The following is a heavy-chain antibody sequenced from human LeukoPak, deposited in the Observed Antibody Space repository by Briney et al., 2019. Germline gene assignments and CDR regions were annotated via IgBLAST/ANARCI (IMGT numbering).Heavy chain of an antibody. Sequence: GGSLRLSCAASGFTFSSYWMSWVRQAPGKGLEWVAKIKQDGSEKYYVDSVKGRFTISRDNAKNSLSLQMSSLRAEDTAVYYCARDQGYCTSASCRGDAFDVWGQGSMVSVSS. V-gene: IGHV3-7*01. CDR2: IKQDGSEK. J-gene: IGHJ3*01. CDR3: ARDQGYCTSASCRGDAFDV. D-gene: IGHD2-2*01. CDR1: GFTFSSYW.